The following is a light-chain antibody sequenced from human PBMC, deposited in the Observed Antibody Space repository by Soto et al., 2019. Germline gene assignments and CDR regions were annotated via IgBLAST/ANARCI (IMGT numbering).Light chain of an antibody. J-gene: IGKJ1*01. CDR3: QQSYSTPRT. V-gene: IGKV1-39*01. CDR1: QNIYSY. Sequence: DIQMTQSPSSLSASVGDRVTITCRPSQNIYSYLNWYQQKPGKAPKLLIYAASSLQSGVPSRFSGSGSGTDFTLTISSLQPEDFATYYCQQSYSTPRTFGQGTKVDIK. CDR2: AAS.